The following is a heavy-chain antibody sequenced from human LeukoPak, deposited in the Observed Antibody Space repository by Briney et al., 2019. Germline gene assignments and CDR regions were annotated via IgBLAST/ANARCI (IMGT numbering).Heavy chain of an antibody. CDR3: ARDFWGDRDNWFDP. D-gene: IGHD2-21*01. CDR1: GGSISSYY. J-gene: IGHJ5*02. V-gene: IGHV4-4*07. CDR2: TYTSGST. Sequence: SETLSLTCTVSGGSISSYYWSWIRQPAGKGLEWIGRTYTSGSTNYNPSLKSRVTMSVDTSKNQFSLKLSSVTAADTAVYYCARDFWGDRDNWFDPWGQGTLVTVSS.